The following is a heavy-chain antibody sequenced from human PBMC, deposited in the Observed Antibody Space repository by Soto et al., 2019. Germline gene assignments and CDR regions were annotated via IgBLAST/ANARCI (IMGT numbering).Heavy chain of an antibody. Sequence: ASVKVSCKASGYTFTSYGISWVRQAPGQGLEWMGWISAYNGNTNYAQKLQGRVTMTTNTSMSTAYMELSSLRSDDTAVYYCARENGLLAFDIWGQGTMVTVSS. D-gene: IGHD2-21*01. CDR3: ARENGLLAFDI. V-gene: IGHV1-18*01. CDR1: GYTFTSYG. J-gene: IGHJ3*02. CDR2: ISAYNGNT.